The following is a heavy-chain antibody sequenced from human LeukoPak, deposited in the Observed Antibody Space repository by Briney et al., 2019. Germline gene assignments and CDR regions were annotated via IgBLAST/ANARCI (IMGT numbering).Heavy chain of an antibody. V-gene: IGHV5-51*01. Sequence: GESLKISCKGSGYIFTNYWIGWVRQMPGKGLEWMGIIYPRDSDTRYSPSLQGQVTVSADKSISTAYLQWSNLEASDTAMYYCARRQYSGYDFDYWGQGTLVTVSS. D-gene: IGHD5-12*01. CDR3: ARRQYSGYDFDY. J-gene: IGHJ4*02. CDR2: IYPRDSDT. CDR1: GYIFTNYW.